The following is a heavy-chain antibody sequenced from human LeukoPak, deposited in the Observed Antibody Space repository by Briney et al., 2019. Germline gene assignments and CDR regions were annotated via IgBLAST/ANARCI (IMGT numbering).Heavy chain of an antibody. D-gene: IGHD3-9*01. Sequence: GRSLRLSCAASGFTFNNYGMHWVRQAPGKGLEWMALIWYDGSNKYYADSVKGRFTISRDNSKNTLYLQMNSLRAEDTAVYYCSREYFDWSRNYYYGMDVWGQGTTVTASS. J-gene: IGHJ6*02. CDR3: SREYFDWSRNYYYGMDV. V-gene: IGHV3-33*01. CDR2: IWYDGSNK. CDR1: GFTFNNYG.